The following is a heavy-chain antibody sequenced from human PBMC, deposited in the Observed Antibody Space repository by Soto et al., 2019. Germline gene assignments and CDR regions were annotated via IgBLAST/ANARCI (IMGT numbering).Heavy chain of an antibody. Sequence: ASVKVSCKASGGTFSSYTISWVRQAPGQGLEWMGRIIPILGIANYAQKFQGRVTITADKSTSTACMELSSLRSEDTAVYYCARDEGIAVAPYYYYGMDVWGQGTTVTVSS. CDR2: IIPILGIA. CDR1: GGTFSSYT. V-gene: IGHV1-69*04. CDR3: ARDEGIAVAPYYYYGMDV. D-gene: IGHD6-19*01. J-gene: IGHJ6*02.